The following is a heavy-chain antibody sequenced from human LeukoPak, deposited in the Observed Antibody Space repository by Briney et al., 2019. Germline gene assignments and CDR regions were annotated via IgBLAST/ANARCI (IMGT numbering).Heavy chain of an antibody. V-gene: IGHV1-18*01. Sequence: ASVKVSCKASGYTFTSYGISWVRQAPGQGLEWMGWISAYNGNTNYAQKLQGRVTMTTDTSTSTAYMELRSLRSDDTAVYYCARAFIFVGATGWFDPWGQGTLVTVSS. CDR3: ARAFIFVGATGWFDP. CDR1: GYTFTSYG. CDR2: ISAYNGNT. D-gene: IGHD1-26*01. J-gene: IGHJ5*02.